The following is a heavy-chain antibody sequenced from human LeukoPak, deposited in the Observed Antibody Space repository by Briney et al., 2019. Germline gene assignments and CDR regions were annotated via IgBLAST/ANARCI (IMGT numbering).Heavy chain of an antibody. CDR1: GFSISDNF. D-gene: IGHD3-10*01. J-gene: IGHJ1*01. CDR2: IFSGGET. V-gene: IGHV3-66*01. CDR3: ARDTDYYGSGRQGYFDR. Sequence: GGSLRLSCAVSGFSISDNFMGWVRQTPGKGLEWVSLIFSGGETYSADSVKGRFAISKDNSRNTPHLQMNSLRVEDTAMYYCARDTDYYGSGRQGYFDRWGQGTLVTVSS.